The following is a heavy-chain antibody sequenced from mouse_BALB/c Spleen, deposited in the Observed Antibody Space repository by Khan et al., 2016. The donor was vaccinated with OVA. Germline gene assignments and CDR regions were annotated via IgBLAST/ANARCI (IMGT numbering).Heavy chain of an antibody. V-gene: IGHV14-3*02. CDR2: IDPANGNT. Sequence: VQLQQSGAELVKPGASVKLSCTASGFNIKDTYMHWVKQRPEQGLEWIGRIDPANGNTKYDPKFQGKATITADPSSNTAYLQLSSLTSEDTAVYYCARWDWYCDVWGAGTTVTVSS. CDR1: GFNIKDTY. J-gene: IGHJ1*01. CDR3: ARWDWYCDV.